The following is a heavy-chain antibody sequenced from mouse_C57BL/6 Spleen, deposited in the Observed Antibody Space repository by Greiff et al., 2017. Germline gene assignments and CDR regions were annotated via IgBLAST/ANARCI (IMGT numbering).Heavy chain of an antibody. CDR3: ARQNWDWYFDV. V-gene: IGHV5-6*02. D-gene: IGHD4-1*01. Sequence: DVMLLESGGDLVKPGGSLKLSCAASGFTFSSYGMSWVRQTPDKRLEWVATISSGGSYTYYPDSVKGRFTISRDNAKNTLYLQMSSLKSVDTAMFYCARQNWDWYFDVWGTGTTLTVSS. J-gene: IGHJ1*03. CDR1: GFTFSSYG. CDR2: ISSGGSYT.